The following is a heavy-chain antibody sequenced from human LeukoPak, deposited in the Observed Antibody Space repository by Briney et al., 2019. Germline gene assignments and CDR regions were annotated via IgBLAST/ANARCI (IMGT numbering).Heavy chain of an antibody. V-gene: IGHV1-69*04. CDR1: GGTFTSYT. CDR3: ARDGQQLVRFLY. D-gene: IGHD6-6*01. CDR2: IIPILGIA. J-gene: IGHJ4*02. Sequence: SVKVSCKASGGTFTSYTISWVRQAPGQGLEWMGRIIPILGIANYAQKFQGRVTITADKSTSTAYMELSSLRSEDTAVYYCARDGQQLVRFLYWGQGTLVTVSS.